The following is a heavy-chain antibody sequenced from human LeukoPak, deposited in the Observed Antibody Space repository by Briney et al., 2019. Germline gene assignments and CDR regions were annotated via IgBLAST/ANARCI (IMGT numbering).Heavy chain of an antibody. V-gene: IGHV3-21*01. CDR3: ARDQDYYDSSGYYQPLDY. Sequence: PGGSLRLSCAASGFTFSSYSMNWVRQAPGKGLEWVSSISSSSSYIYYADSVKGRFTISRDNAKNSLYLQMNSLRAEDTAVYYCARDQDYYDSSGYYQPLDYWGQGTLVTVSS. CDR1: GFTFSSYS. J-gene: IGHJ4*02. D-gene: IGHD3-22*01. CDR2: ISSSSSYI.